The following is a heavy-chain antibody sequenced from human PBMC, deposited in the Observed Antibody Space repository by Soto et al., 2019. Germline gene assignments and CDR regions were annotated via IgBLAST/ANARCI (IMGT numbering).Heavy chain of an antibody. D-gene: IGHD2-21*01. CDR2: ISAYNGNT. J-gene: IGHJ6*04. CDR3: ASSSWIAFRVMWDYYGMDV. V-gene: IGHV1-18*01. Sequence: QVQLVQSGSEVKKPGASVKVSCKASGYTFTSYGISGVRQAPGQGLEWMGWISAYNGNTNYAQKLQGRVTMTTDTSTSTAYMELRSLRSDDTAVYYCASSSWIAFRVMWDYYGMDVWGKGATVTVSS. CDR1: GYTFTSYG.